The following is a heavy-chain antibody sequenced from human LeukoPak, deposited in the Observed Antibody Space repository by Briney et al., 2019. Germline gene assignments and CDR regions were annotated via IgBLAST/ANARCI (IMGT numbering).Heavy chain of an antibody. Sequence: GASVTVSCTASGYTFTGYYMHWVRQAPGQGLEWMGWINPNSGGTNYAQKFQGRVTMTRDTSISTAYMELSRLRSDDTAVYYCARLNPDESGQHWGQGTLVTVSS. CDR1: GYTFTGYY. CDR2: INPNSGGT. V-gene: IGHV1-2*02. J-gene: IGHJ1*01. CDR3: ARLNPDESGQH.